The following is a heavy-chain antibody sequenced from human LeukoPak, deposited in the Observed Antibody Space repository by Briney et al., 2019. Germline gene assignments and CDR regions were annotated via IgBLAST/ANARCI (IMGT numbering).Heavy chain of an antibody. CDR3: AREQYGSDDALDI. CDR1: GFTFSSYG. CDR2: IWYDGSNK. V-gene: IGHV3-33*01. J-gene: IGHJ3*02. Sequence: PGGSLRLSCAASGFTFSSYGMHWVRQAPGKGLEWVAVIWYDGSNKYYADSVKGRFTVSRDNSKNTLDPQMSSLRAEDTAVYYCAREQYGSDDALDIWGQGTLVTVSS. D-gene: IGHD3-10*01.